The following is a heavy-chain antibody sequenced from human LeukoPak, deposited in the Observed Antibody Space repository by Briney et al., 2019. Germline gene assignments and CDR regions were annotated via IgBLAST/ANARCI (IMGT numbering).Heavy chain of an antibody. CDR3: ARGSEGVYGSGSFDY. Sequence: PSETLSLTCAVSGGSISSSNWWSWVRQPPGKGLEWIGEIYHSGSTNYNPSLKSRVTISVDKSKNQFSLKLSSVTAADTAVYYCARGSEGVYGSGSFDYWGQGTLVTVSS. D-gene: IGHD3-10*01. V-gene: IGHV4-4*02. J-gene: IGHJ4*02. CDR2: IYHSGST. CDR1: GGSISSSNW.